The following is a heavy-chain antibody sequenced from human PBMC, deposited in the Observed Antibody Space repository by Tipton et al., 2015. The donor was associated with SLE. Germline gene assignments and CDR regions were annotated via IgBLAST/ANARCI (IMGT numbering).Heavy chain of an antibody. D-gene: IGHD2/OR15-2a*01. J-gene: IGHJ5*02. Sequence: TLSLTCAVYGASFSGYYWSWIRQPPGKGLEWIGYIYYSGSTNYNPSLKSRVTISVDTSKNQFSLKLSSVTAADTAVYYCARSFGQFDPWGQGTLVTVSS. CDR2: IYYSGST. V-gene: IGHV4-59*01. CDR3: ARSFGQFDP. CDR1: GASFSGYY.